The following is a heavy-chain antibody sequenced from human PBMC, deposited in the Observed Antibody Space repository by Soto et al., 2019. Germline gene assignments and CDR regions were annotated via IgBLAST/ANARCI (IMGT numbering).Heavy chain of an antibody. Sequence: QLHLVQSGAVVKKPGASVTVSCSASGYPVTAYYMHWVRQAPGRGLEWMGGINPATGAAKYTQTFQGRVTLTRDPSKRTVFMELSGLTSGDTAGFYCARGGGVGVAGSAAFDMWGQGTLVTVSS. J-gene: IGHJ3*02. CDR2: INPATGAA. D-gene: IGHD3-3*01. V-gene: IGHV1-2*02. CDR3: ARGGGVGVAGSAAFDM. CDR1: GYPVTAYY.